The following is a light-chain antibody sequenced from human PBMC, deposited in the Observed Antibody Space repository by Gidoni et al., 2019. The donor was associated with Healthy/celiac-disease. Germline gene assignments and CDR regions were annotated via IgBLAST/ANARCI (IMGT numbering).Light chain of an antibody. V-gene: IGLV2-23*02. J-gene: IGLJ2*01. Sequence: QSALTQPASVSGTPGQSITISCTGTSSDVWSYNLVSWYQQHPGKAPKLMIYAVSKRPSGVSNRFSGSKSGNPASLTISGLQAEDEADYYCCSYAGSSTFVFGGGTKLTVL. CDR3: CSYAGSSTFV. CDR1: SSDVWSYNL. CDR2: AVS.